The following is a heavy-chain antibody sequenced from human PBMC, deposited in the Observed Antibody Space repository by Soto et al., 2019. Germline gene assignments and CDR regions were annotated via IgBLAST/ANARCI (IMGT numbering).Heavy chain of an antibody. D-gene: IGHD3-10*01. J-gene: IGHJ6*02. Sequence: GGSLRLSCAASGFTFSSYGMHWVRQAPGKGLEWVAVISYDGSNKYYADSVKGRFTISRDNSKNTLYLQMNSLRAEDTAVYYCAKDHYLGVVRGVIRSYYYYYYGMDVWGQGTTVTVSS. CDR1: GFTFSSYG. CDR3: AKDHYLGVVRGVIRSYYYYYYGMDV. V-gene: IGHV3-30*18. CDR2: ISYDGSNK.